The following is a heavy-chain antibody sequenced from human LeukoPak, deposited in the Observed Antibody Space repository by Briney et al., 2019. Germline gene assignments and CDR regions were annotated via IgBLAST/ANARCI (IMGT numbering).Heavy chain of an antibody. J-gene: IGHJ3*02. CDR3: ARDGYSSSRGAFDI. Sequence: GGSLRLSCAASGFSLSTYWMTWVRQAPGKGLEWVANIQQDGSVKYYVESVKGRFTISRDNAKNSLYLEVNSLRAEDTAVYYCARDGYSSSRGAFDIWGQGTTVTVSS. CDR1: GFSLSTYW. V-gene: IGHV3-7*05. D-gene: IGHD6-13*01. CDR2: IQQDGSVK.